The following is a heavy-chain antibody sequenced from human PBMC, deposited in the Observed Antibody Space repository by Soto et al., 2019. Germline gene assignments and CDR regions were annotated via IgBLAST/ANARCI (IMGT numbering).Heavy chain of an antibody. J-gene: IGHJ3*01. CDR3: ARDLEYYYCSGRWSRNAFDF. CDR2: INPSGGST. CDR1: GYTFTSYY. V-gene: IGHV1-46*01. Sequence: ASVKVSCKASGYTFTSYYIHWVRQAPGQGLELMGIINPSGGSTSYAQKFQGRVTLTRDTSTSTVYMELSSLRSEDTAVYYCARDLEYYYCSGRWSRNAFDFWGQGTMVTVSS. D-gene: IGHD3-10*01.